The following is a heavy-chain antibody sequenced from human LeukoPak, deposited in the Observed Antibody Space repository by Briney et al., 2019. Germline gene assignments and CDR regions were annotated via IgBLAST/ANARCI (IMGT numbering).Heavy chain of an antibody. V-gene: IGHV3-7*01. CDR1: GFTFSSYW. D-gene: IGHD1-26*01. J-gene: IGHJ4*02. Sequence: TGGSLRLSCAASGFTFSSYWMSWVRQALGKGLEWVANINQDGSEKSYVDSVKGRFTISRDNAKNSLYLQMHSLRAEDTAVYYCARESRSGSYSSYWGQGTLVTVSS. CDR3: ARESRSGSYSSY. CDR2: INQDGSEK.